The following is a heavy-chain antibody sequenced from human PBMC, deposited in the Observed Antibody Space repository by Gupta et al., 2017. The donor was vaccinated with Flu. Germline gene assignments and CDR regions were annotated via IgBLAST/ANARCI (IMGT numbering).Heavy chain of an antibody. CDR3: ARCGSASYYCFDH. D-gene: IGHD1-26*01. CDR2: ISYGGGST. Sequence: EVELLQSGGGLVQPGGSHRLSCAASVFSLGDCAMGWVRQVPGKGPEWVSGISYGGGSTYDVDSVKGRFTISRDNSKSTLNLQMNNLRTEDTSVYYCARCGSASYYCFDHWGQGTLVTVSS. V-gene: IGHV3-23*01. CDR1: VFSLGDCA. J-gene: IGHJ4*02.